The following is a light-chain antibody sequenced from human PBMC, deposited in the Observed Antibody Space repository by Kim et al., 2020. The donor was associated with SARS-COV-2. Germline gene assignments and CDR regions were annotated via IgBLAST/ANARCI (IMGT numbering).Light chain of an antibody. CDR2: AAA. CDR3: QQSYATLRT. V-gene: IGKV1-39*01. CDR1: QNINNF. J-gene: IGKJ1*01. Sequence: DIQLTQSPSSLYASVGDRVTITCRASQNINNFVNWYQQTPGKAPKLLIYAAAVLESGVPARFSGGGSGTGFTLTISSLQPEDFATYYCQQSYATLRTFGQGTKVDIK.